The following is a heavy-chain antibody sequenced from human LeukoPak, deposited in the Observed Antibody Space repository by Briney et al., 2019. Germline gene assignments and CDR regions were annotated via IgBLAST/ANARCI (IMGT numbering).Heavy chain of an antibody. Sequence: PGGSLRLSCAASGFTFSSYEMNWVRQAPGKGLEWVSYISSSGSTIYYADSLKGRFTISRDNAKNSLYLQMNSLRAEDTAVYYCARSPYCSGGSCYGPDAFDIWGQGTMVTVSS. J-gene: IGHJ3*02. V-gene: IGHV3-48*03. D-gene: IGHD2-15*01. CDR3: ARSPYCSGGSCYGPDAFDI. CDR1: GFTFSSYE. CDR2: ISSSGSTI.